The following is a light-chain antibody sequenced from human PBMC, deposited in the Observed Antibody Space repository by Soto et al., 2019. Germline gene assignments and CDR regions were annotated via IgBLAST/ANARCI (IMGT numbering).Light chain of an antibody. CDR2: WAS. Sequence: DIVMTQSPDSLAVSLGERATINCKSSQSVLYSSNNKNCLAWYQQKPGQPPKLLIYWASTRESGVPDRFSGSGSGTDFTLTISSLQAEDVAVYYCQQSYASPFTFGPGTKVDIK. V-gene: IGKV4-1*01. J-gene: IGKJ3*01. CDR3: QQSYASPFT. CDR1: QSVLYSSNNKNC.